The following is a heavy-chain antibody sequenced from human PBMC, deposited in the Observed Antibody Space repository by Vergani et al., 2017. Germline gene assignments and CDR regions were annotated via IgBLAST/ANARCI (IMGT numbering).Heavy chain of an antibody. V-gene: IGHV3-15*01. CDR3: TTVAAGFYFDY. Sequence: VPLVESGGGVVQPGRSLRLSCAASGFTFSNAWMSWLRQAPGKGLEWVGRIKSETDGGTTDYVAPVKGRFTISRDESKNTLELQMNSLKTEDTAVYYCTTVAAGFYFDYWGQGTLVTVSS. CDR2: IKSETDGGTT. J-gene: IGHJ4*02. CDR1: GFTFSNAW. D-gene: IGHD2-15*01.